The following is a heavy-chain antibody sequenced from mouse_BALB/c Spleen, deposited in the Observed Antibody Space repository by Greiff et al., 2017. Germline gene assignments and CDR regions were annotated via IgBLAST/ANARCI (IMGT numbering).Heavy chain of an antibody. V-gene: IGHV1S137*01. CDR2: ISTYYGDA. CDR1: GYTFTDYA. Sequence: VQLQQSGAELVRPGVSVKISCKGSGYTFTDYAMHWVKQSHAKSLEWIGVISTYYGDASYNQKFKGKATMTVDKSSSTAYMELARLTSEDSAIYYCARPLGSLYAMDYWGQGTSVTVSS. D-gene: IGHD1-1*01. CDR3: ARPLGSLYAMDY. J-gene: IGHJ4*01.